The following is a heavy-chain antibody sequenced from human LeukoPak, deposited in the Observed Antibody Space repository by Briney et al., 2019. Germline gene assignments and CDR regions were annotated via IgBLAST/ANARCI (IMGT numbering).Heavy chain of an antibody. CDR2: IYYSGST. CDR3: ARDRSPYYYDSSGYSSGNNPDY. J-gene: IGHJ4*02. V-gene: IGHV4-61*01. CDR1: GGSVSSGSYY. D-gene: IGHD3-22*01. Sequence: SETLSLTCTVSGGSVSSGSYYWSWIRQPPGKGLEWIGDIYYSGSTNYNPSLKSRVTISVDASKNQFSLKLSSVTAADTAVYYCARDRSPYYYDSSGYSSGNNPDYWGQGTLVTVSS.